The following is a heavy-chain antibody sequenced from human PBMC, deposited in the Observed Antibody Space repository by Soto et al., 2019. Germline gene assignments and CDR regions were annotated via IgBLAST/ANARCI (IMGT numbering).Heavy chain of an antibody. V-gene: IGHV4-59*08. D-gene: IGHD5-18*01. CDR3: ARRYGSCFDY. Sequence: QVQLQESGPGLVKPSETLSLTCTVSGGSISSYYWSWIRQPPGKGLEWIGYIYYSGSTNYNPSLNSRVTISVDTSNSQFSLKLSSVTAADTAVYYCARRYGSCFDYWGQGTLVTVYS. CDR2: IYYSGST. J-gene: IGHJ4*02. CDR1: GGSISSYY.